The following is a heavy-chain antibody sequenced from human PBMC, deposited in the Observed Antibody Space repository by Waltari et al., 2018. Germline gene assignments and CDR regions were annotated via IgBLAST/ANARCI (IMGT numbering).Heavy chain of an antibody. V-gene: IGHV4-39*01. CDR2: IYDSGST. Sequence: QLQLQESGPGLVKPSETLSLTCTVSGGSIGRGTYSWGWIRQPPGKGLESIAHIYDSGSTHYHPSLSSRAAISVDPSKNQFSLMLTSVTVADTAVYFCVRLLRGAAGFWGQGTLVTVSS. CDR1: GGSIGRGTYS. D-gene: IGHD6-13*01. CDR3: VRLLRGAAGF. J-gene: IGHJ4*02.